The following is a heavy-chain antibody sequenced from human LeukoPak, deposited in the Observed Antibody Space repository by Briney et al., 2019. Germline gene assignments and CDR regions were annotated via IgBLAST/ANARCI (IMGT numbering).Heavy chain of an antibody. Sequence: GGSLRLSCAASGFSFSDYYMTWIRQAPGKGLEWVSYISSSGSTRYYADSVKGRFTISRDNAKNPLYLQMNSLRAEDTAVYYCAREDYGGYALDIWGQGTMVTVSS. CDR3: AREDYGGYALDI. D-gene: IGHD4-23*01. V-gene: IGHV3-11*04. CDR2: ISSSGSTR. J-gene: IGHJ3*02. CDR1: GFSFSDYY.